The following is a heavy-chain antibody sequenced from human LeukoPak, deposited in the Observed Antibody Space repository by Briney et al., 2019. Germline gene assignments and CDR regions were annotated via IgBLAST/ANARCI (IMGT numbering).Heavy chain of an antibody. CDR2: ISYDGSNK. V-gene: IGHV3-30*03. D-gene: IGHD3-22*01. CDR1: GFTFSSYG. Sequence: GGSLRLSCAASGFTFSSYGMHWVRQGPGQGREGVAVISYDGSNKYYADSVKGRFTISRDNSKNTLYLQINSLRAEDTAVYYCASVYYYDSSGYFYGMDVWGQGTTVTVSS. CDR3: ASVYYYDSSGYFYGMDV. J-gene: IGHJ6*02.